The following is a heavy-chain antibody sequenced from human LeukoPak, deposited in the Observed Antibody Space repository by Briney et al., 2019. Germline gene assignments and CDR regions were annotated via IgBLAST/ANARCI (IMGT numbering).Heavy chain of an antibody. J-gene: IGHJ6*02. Sequence: ASVKVSCKASGYTFTSYGISWVRQAPGQGLEWMGWISAYNGNTNYAQKLQGRVTMTTDTSTSTAYMELRSLRSDDTAVYYCARDDYDSSGLVTDYYSMDVWGQGTTVTVSS. CDR3: ARDDYDSSGLVTDYYSMDV. CDR2: ISAYNGNT. V-gene: IGHV1-18*01. CDR1: GYTFTSYG. D-gene: IGHD3-22*01.